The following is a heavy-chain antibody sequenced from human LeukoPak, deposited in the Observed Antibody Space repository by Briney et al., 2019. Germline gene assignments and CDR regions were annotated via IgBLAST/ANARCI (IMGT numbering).Heavy chain of an antibody. V-gene: IGHV1-69*04. CDR3: AKDFFGSSWYIGY. Sequence: ASVKVSCKASGGTFSSYAISWVRQAPGQGLEWMGRIIPILGIANYAQKFQGRVTITADKSTSTAYMELSSLRSEDTAVYYCAKDFFGSSWYIGYWGQGTLVTVSS. CDR1: GGTFSSYA. D-gene: IGHD6-13*01. CDR2: IIPILGIA. J-gene: IGHJ4*02.